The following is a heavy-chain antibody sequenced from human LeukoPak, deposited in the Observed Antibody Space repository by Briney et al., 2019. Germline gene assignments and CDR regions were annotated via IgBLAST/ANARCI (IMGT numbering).Heavy chain of an antibody. V-gene: IGHV1-2*02. J-gene: IGHJ4*02. CDR2: INPNSGAT. CDR3: ARVPLYSSSLGDY. CDR1: GYTFTGYY. Sequence: ASVKVSCKASGYTFTGYYMHWVRQAPGQGLAWMGWINPNSGATNYAQKFQGRVTMTRDTSISTAYMELSRLRSDDTAVYYCARVPLYSSSLGDYWGQGTLVTVSS. D-gene: IGHD5-18*01.